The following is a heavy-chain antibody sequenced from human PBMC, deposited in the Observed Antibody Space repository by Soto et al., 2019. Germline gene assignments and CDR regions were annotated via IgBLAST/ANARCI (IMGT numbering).Heavy chain of an antibody. CDR2: IYYSGST. CDR3: ARYRGDSYFDY. D-gene: IGHD2-21*02. CDR1: GGSISSYY. V-gene: IGHV4-59*08. Sequence: SETLSLTCTVSGGSISSYYWSWIRQPPGKGLEWIGYIYYSGSTNYNPSLKSRVTISVDTSKNQFSLKLSSVTAADTAVCYCARYRGDSYFDYWGQGTLVTVSS. J-gene: IGHJ4*02.